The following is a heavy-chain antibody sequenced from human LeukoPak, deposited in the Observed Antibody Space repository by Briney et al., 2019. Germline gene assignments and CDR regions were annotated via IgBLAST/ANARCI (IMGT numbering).Heavy chain of an antibody. D-gene: IGHD3-3*01. CDR3: ARGGGTIFGVVSRYMDV. V-gene: IGHV4-61*02. CDR2: IYTSGST. J-gene: IGHJ6*03. Sequence: PSQTLSLTCTVSGGSISSGSYYWSWIRQPAGKGLEWIGRIYTSGSTNYNPSLKSRVTISVDTSKNQFSLKLSSVTAADTAVYYCARGGGTIFGVVSRYMDVWGKGTTVTVSS. CDR1: GGSISSGSYY.